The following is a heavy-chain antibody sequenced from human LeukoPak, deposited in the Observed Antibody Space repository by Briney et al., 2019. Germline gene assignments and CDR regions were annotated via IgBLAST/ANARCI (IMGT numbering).Heavy chain of an antibody. V-gene: IGHV6-1*01. CDR2: TYYRSTWY. CDR3: ARDPLITIFGVVELDV. Sequence: SQTLSLTCAISGDSVSSKSAAWYWIRQSPSRGLEWLGRTYYRSTWYNAVSVKSRITINPDTSKNQFSLQLNSLTPEDTAVYYCARDPLITIFGVVELDVWGKGTTVTVSS. D-gene: IGHD3-3*01. J-gene: IGHJ6*04. CDR1: GDSVSSKSAA.